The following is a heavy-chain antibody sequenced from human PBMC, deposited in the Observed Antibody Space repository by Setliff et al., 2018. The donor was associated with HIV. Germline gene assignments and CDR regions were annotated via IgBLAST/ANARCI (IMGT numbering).Heavy chain of an antibody. D-gene: IGHD1-26*01. V-gene: IGHV3-15*07. CDR2: GYTKTDGGTT. CDR3: ISGGTSPFFHY. Sequence: PGGSLRLSCAASGFSFSNAWMDWVRRAPGKGLEWVGRGYTKTDGGTTDYAAPVKGRFTISRDDSKNTLYLQMNSLKIDDTAVYYCISGGTSPFFHYWGQGTPVTVSS. CDR1: GFSFSNAW. J-gene: IGHJ4*02.